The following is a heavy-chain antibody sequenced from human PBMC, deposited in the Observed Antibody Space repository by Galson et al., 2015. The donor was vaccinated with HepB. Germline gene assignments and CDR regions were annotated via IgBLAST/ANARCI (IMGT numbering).Heavy chain of an antibody. CDR3: ARLLSGPDAFDI. V-gene: IGHV5-10-1*01. Sequence: QSGAEVKKPGESLRISCKGSGSSFSSYWISWVRQMPGKGLEWMGTIDPSDFYTSYSPSFQGHVTISPDKSISTAYLQWSSLKASDTAMYFCARLLSGPDAFDIWGQGTMVIVSS. CDR1: GSSFSSYW. J-gene: IGHJ3*02. D-gene: IGHD2-15*01. CDR2: IDPSDFYT.